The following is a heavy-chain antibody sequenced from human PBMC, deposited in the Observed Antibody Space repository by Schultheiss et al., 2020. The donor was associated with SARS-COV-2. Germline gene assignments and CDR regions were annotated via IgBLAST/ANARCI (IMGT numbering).Heavy chain of an antibody. D-gene: IGHD3-16*02. V-gene: IGHV3-30-3*01. CDR1: GFTFDDYA. CDR2: ISYDGSNK. J-gene: IGHJ4*02. CDR3: ARDLEVSFDY. Sequence: GESLKISCAASGFTFDDYAMHWVRQAPGKGLEWVAVISYDGSNKYYADSVKGRFTISRDNSKNTLYLQMNSLRAEDTAVYYCARDLEVSFDYWGQGTLVTVSS.